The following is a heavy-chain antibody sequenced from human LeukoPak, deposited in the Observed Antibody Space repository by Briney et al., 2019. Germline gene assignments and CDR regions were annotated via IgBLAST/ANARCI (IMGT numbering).Heavy chain of an antibody. D-gene: IGHD4-17*01. CDR2: IIPSFRTT. Sequence: GASVKVSCKASGDTFSNHPISWVRQAPGQGLEWMGGIIPSFRTTNYAQKFQGRVTISTDKSTSTAYRGLSSVRSEDTAVYYCARGGTGMTTVTGDVWGQGTTVTVSS. CDR1: GDTFSNHP. CDR3: ARGGTGMTTVTGDV. J-gene: IGHJ6*02. V-gene: IGHV1-69*05.